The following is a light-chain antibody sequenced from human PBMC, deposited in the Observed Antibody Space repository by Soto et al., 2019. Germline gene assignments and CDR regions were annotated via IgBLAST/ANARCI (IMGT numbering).Light chain of an antibody. Sequence: DIPMTQSPSSLSASVGDRVTITCRASQGISNYLAWYQQKPGKVPTLLIYAASTLQSGVPSRFSGSGSGTDFTLTISSLQPEDVATYYCQKYNSAPKTFEQGTKVQIK. CDR2: AAS. V-gene: IGKV1-27*01. CDR1: QGISNY. J-gene: IGKJ1*01. CDR3: QKYNSAPKT.